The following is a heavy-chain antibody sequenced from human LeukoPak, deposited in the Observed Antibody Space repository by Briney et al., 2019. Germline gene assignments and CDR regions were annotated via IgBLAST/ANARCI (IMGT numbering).Heavy chain of an antibody. J-gene: IGHJ4*02. V-gene: IGHV3-23*01. CDR2: ISGSGGST. CDR3: AKSTMVRGVILAKTYYFDY. CDR1: GFTFNSYA. D-gene: IGHD3-10*01. Sequence: GGSLRLSCAASGFTFNSYAMSWVRQAPGKGLEWVSAISGSGGSTYYADSVKGRFTISRDNSKNTLYLQMNSLRAEDTAVYYCAKSTMVRGVILAKTYYFDYWGQRTLVTVSS.